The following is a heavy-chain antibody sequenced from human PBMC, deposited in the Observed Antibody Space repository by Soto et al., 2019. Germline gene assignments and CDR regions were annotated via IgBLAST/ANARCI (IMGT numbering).Heavy chain of an antibody. CDR1: GYTFTSYF. CDR3: ARVTVNNVLAGPFDY. D-gene: IGHD3-9*01. CDR2: INPGAGST. J-gene: IGHJ4*02. Sequence: ASVKVSCTASGYTFTSYFLHWVRQAPGQGLEWMGIINPGAGSTTYAQNFQGRVTMTSDTSTSTVFMELSSLRSDDTAVYYCARVTVNNVLAGPFDYWGQGTLVTVSS. V-gene: IGHV1-46*03.